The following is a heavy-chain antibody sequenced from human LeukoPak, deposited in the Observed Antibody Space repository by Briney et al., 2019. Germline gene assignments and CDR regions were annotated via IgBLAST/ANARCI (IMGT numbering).Heavy chain of an antibody. V-gene: IGHV3-23*01. D-gene: IGHD1-26*01. CDR3: TTDCVGATDFDY. Sequence: GGSLRLSCAASGFTFSSYAMSWVRQAPGKGLEWVSVISGTGAMTYYADSVKGRFTISRDNSKNTLYLQMNSLRAEDTAVYYCTTDCVGATDFDYWGQGTLVTVSS. CDR2: ISGTGAMT. J-gene: IGHJ4*02. CDR1: GFTFSSYA.